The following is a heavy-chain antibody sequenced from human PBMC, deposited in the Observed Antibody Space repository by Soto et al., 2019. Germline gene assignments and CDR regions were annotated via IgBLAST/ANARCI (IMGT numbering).Heavy chain of an antibody. D-gene: IGHD1-26*01. CDR3: ARDGSGWELSRFGL. J-gene: IGHJ2*01. V-gene: IGHV1-69*01. CDR2: IIPIVGTV. Sequence: QVQLVQSGAEVKKPGSSVKVSCKASGGTFSSYAISWVRQAPGQGLEWMGGIIPIVGTVNYEQKFQGRVTITADESTSTANMELSSLRSEDTAGYYCARDGSGWELSRFGLWGRGTLVTVSS. CDR1: GGTFSSYA.